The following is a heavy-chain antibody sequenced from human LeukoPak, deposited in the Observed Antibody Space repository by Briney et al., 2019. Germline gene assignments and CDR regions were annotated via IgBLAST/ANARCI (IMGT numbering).Heavy chain of an antibody. CDR2: ISAYNGNT. D-gene: IGHD3-22*01. J-gene: IGHJ5*02. V-gene: IGHV1-18*01. Sequence: ASMKVSWKASGYTFTSYAISWVRQAPGQGLEWMGWISAYNGNTNYAKTLQGRVTMTTNTSTPPAYMGVSRVRSTDTAVYCCARGISAYDSSGYARGVWFDPWGQGTLVTVSS. CDR1: GYTFTSYA. CDR3: ARGISAYDSSGYARGVWFDP.